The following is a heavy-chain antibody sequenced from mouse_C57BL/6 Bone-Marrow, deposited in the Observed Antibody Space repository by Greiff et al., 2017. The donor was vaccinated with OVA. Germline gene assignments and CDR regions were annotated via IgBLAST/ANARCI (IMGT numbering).Heavy chain of an antibody. D-gene: IGHD4-1*01. J-gene: IGHJ3*01. V-gene: IGHV1-69*01. CDR1: GYTFTSYW. Sequence: QVQLQQPGAELVMPGASVKLSCKASGYTFTSYWMHWVKQRPGQGLEWIGEIDPSDSYTNYNQKFKGKSTLTVDKSSSTAYMQLSSLTSEDSAVYYCAIWSFWDGVFDYWGQGTLVTVSA. CDR3: AIWSFWDGVFDY. CDR2: IDPSDSYT.